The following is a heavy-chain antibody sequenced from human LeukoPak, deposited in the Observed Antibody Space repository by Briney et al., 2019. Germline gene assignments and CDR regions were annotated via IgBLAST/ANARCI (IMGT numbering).Heavy chain of an antibody. Sequence: PGGSLRLSCVASGITFSTYGMNWVRQAPGQGLEWVSYISSGSSAIYYADSVKGRFTISRDNAKNSLYLQMNSLRAEDTAVYYCARDADDYYPDHWGQGTLVTVSS. CDR1: GITFSTYG. J-gene: IGHJ4*02. V-gene: IGHV3-48*04. CDR2: ISSGSSAI. D-gene: IGHD3-16*01. CDR3: ARDADDYYPDH.